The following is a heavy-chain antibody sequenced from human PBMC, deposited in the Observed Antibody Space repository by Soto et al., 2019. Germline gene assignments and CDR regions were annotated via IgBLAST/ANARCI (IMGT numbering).Heavy chain of an antibody. Sequence: QVQLVQSGAEVKKPGSSVKVSCKASGGTFSSYAISWVRQAPGQGLEWMAGIIPTSGTANYAQKYQGRVTIPAHESTSTAYMELSSLRSEDTAVYYCARSQGSSTSLEIYYYYYYGMDVWGQGTTVTVSS. CDR1: GGTFSSYA. CDR3: ARSQGSSTSLEIYYYYYYGMDV. CDR2: IIPTSGTA. J-gene: IGHJ6*02. V-gene: IGHV1-69*01. D-gene: IGHD2-2*01.